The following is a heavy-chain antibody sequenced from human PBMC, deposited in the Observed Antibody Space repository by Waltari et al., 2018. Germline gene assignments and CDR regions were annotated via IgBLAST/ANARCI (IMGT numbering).Heavy chain of an antibody. CDR1: GGSFSGYY. CDR3: ARGSPYLWFGELRYYYMDV. CDR2: INHSGST. Sequence: QVQLQQWGAGLLKPSETLSLTCAVYGGSFSGYYWRWIRQPPGKGLGGIGEINHSGSTNYNPSLKSLFTISVDTSKNQFSLKLSSVTAADTAVYYCARGSPYLWFGELRYYYMDVWGKGTTVTVSS. J-gene: IGHJ6*03. D-gene: IGHD3-10*01. V-gene: IGHV4-34*01.